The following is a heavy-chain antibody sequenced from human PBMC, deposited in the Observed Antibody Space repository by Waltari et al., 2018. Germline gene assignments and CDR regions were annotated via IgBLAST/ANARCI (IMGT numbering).Heavy chain of an antibody. Sequence: EVQLVESGGGLAKPGGSLRVSCVASGFTFNNYWMNWVRQAPGKGLEWVSTINSGGESIFYADSVKGRFTISRDNSKNTFSLQMNSLRAEDTAVYYCAKGGNSSGDYWGRGVLVTVSS. D-gene: IGHD6-25*01. CDR3: AKGGNSSGDY. J-gene: IGHJ4*02. V-gene: IGHV3-23*04. CDR1: GFTFNNYW. CDR2: INSGGESI.